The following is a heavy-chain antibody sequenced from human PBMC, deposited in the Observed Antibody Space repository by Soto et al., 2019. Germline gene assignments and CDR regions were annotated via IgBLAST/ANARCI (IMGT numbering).Heavy chain of an antibody. CDR2: ISGSGGST. D-gene: IGHD1-7*01. Sequence: GSLRLSCAASGFTFSSYAMSWVRQAPGKGLEWVSAISGSGGSTYYADSVKGRFTISRDNSKNTLCLQMNSLRAEDTAVYYCAKDSVNWNYGDCFDDWGQGTLVTVSS. J-gene: IGHJ4*02. CDR3: AKDSVNWNYGDCFDD. CDR1: GFTFSSYA. V-gene: IGHV3-23*01.